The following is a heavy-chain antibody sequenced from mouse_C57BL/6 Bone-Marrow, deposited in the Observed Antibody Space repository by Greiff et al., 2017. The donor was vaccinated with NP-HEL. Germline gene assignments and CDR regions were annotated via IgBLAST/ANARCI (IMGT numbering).Heavy chain of an antibody. CDR3: ARNSDPIYYGPAWFAY. D-gene: IGHD2-1*01. Sequence: QVQLKESGPGLVAPSQSLSITCTVSGFSLTSYAISWVRQPPGKGLEWLGVIWTGGGTNYNSALKSRLSISKDNSKSQVFLKMNSLQTDDTARYYCARNSDPIYYGPAWFAYWGQGTLVTVSA. V-gene: IGHV2-9-1*01. CDR2: IWTGGGT. CDR1: GFSLTSYA. J-gene: IGHJ3*01.